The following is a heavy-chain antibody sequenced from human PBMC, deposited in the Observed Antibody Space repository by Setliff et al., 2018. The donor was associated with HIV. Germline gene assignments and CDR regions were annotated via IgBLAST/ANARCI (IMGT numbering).Heavy chain of an antibody. CDR1: GDSINTDGLY. CDR2: IHYNGIT. J-gene: IGHJ5*02. V-gene: IGHV4-31*03. CDR3: ATCRHRPSNWFDP. Sequence: SETLSLTCTVSGDSINTDGLYWTWIRQHPATGLEWIGYIHYNGITYYNPSLESRVSISVDLSKNQFSLKLNSVTVADTAVYYCATCRHRPSNWFDPWGQGTVVTVSS.